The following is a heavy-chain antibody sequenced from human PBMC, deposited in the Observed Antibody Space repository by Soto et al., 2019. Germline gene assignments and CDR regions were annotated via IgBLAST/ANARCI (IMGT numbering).Heavy chain of an antibody. D-gene: IGHD6-19*01. J-gene: IGHJ4*02. Sequence: QVQLQQWGAGLLKPSETLSLTCAVYGGSFSDFYWTWIRQLPGKGLEWIGEINHSGNTNYNPSLKSRVAISVDTSKNHFSLNLRSVTAADTGVYYCGPRGAVADPRGYWGQGTLVTVSS. CDR1: GGSFSDFY. CDR2: INHSGNT. V-gene: IGHV4-34*01. CDR3: GPRGAVADPRGY.